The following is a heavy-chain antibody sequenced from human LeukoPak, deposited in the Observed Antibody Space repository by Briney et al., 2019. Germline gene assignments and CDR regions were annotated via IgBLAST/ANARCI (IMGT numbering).Heavy chain of an antibody. Sequence: GRSLRLSCAASGFTFDDYAMHWVRQAPGKGLEWVSGISWNSGSIGYADSVKGRFTISRDNAKNSLYLQMNSLRAEDTALYYCAKDIGSGWYDAFDIWGQGTIVTVSS. J-gene: IGHJ3*02. V-gene: IGHV3-9*01. D-gene: IGHD6-19*01. CDR1: GFTFDDYA. CDR3: AKDIGSGWYDAFDI. CDR2: ISWNSGSI.